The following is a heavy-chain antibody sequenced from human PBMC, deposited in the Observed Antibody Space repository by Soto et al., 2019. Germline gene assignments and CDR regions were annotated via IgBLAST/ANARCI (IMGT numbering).Heavy chain of an antibody. V-gene: IGHV4-39*01. J-gene: IGHJ4*02. D-gene: IGHD4-4*01. CDR2: VYYRGRS. CDR1: GGSVTNSSYY. Sequence: SETLSLTCTVSGGSVTNSSYYWGWIRQSPGKGLEWIGSVYYRGRSYSKSSVKSRVTISVDTSKNQFSLNLNSVTASDTAVYFCVSQRTTVTTQACFDYWGPGALVT. CDR3: VSQRTTVTTQACFDY.